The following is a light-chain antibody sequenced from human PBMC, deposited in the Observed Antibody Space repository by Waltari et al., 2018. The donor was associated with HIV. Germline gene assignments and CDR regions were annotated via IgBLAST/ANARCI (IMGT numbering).Light chain of an antibody. J-gene: IGLJ2*01. CDR1: RSNIGNNS. CDR3: GTWDSSLSAGV. V-gene: IGLV1-51*01. CDR2: DND. Sequence: QSVLTQPPSVSAAPGQKVTISCSGNRSNIGNNSVSWYQQVPGTAPKHLIYDNDNRPSGIPDRFSASKSGTSATLGITGLQTGDEADYYCGTWDSSLSAGVFGGGTKLTVL.